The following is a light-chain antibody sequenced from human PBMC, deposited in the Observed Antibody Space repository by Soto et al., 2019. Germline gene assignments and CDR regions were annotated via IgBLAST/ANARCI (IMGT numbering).Light chain of an antibody. Sequence: QSVLTQPASVSGSPGQSITISCTGTESDVGGYKYVSWYQQLPGKAPKLMIYDVSYRPSGVSDRFSGSKSGNTASLIISGLQAEDEADYYCSSYASSSPFVFGTGTKVTVL. CDR2: DVS. CDR1: ESDVGGYKY. J-gene: IGLJ1*01. V-gene: IGLV2-14*01. CDR3: SSYASSSPFV.